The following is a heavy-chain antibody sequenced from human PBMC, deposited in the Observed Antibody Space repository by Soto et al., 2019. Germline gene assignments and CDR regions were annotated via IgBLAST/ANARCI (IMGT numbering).Heavy chain of an antibody. CDR1: GFTFSTYG. J-gene: IGHJ6*02. Sequence: VQLVESGGGEVQPGRSLTISCAASGFTFSTYGRHWVRQTPGKGLEWVAVISYDGTNKFYSDSVKGRFTISRDNFKNTLTLQMNSLRADDTAVYSCAKDLQSYGDYDYYCYGMDVWGLGTRVTVSS. V-gene: IGHV3-30*18. CDR3: AKDLQSYGDYDYYCYGMDV. D-gene: IGHD4-17*01. CDR2: ISYDGTNK.